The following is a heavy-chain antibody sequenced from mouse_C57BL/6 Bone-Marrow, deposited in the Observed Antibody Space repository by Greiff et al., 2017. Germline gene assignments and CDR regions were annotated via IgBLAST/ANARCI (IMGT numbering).Heavy chain of an antibody. CDR1: GYTFTSYT. D-gene: IGHD1-1*01. J-gene: IGHJ3*01. CDR2: INPSSGYT. CDR3: AGRDYYGSSPCAY. Sequence: VQLQLSGAELARPGASVQMSCKASGYTFTSYTMHWVPQRPGQGLEWIGYINPSSGYTKYNQKFKDKATLTADKSSCTAYMQLSSLTSEDAAVYYCAGRDYYGSSPCAYGGQGTLVAITA. V-gene: IGHV1-4*01.